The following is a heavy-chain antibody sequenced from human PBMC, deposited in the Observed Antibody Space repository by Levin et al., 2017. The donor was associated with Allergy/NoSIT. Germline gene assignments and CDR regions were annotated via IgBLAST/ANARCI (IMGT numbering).Heavy chain of an antibody. CDR1: GGSFSGYY. V-gene: IGHV4-34*01. D-gene: IGHD3-9*01. CDR3: ARERLRYFDWSRRGWFDP. J-gene: IGHJ5*02. Sequence: ESLKISCAVYGGSFSGYYWSWIRQPPGKGLEWIGEINHSGSTNYNPSLKSRVTISVDTSKNQFSLKLSSVTAADTAVYYCARERLRYFDWSRRGWFDPWGQGTLVTVSS. CDR2: INHSGST.